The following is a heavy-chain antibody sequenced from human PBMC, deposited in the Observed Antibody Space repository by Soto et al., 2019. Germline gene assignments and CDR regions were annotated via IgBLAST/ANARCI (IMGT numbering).Heavy chain of an antibody. D-gene: IGHD2-21*01. V-gene: IGHV4-59*03. J-gene: IGHJ5*02. CDR1: GGSISRYF. Sequence: QVQLQESGPGLVRPSETLSLTCTVSGGSISRYFWSWIRQSPGKGLEWIGYIFYTGSTTYNPSLKSRVTISIDTSKIQFSLKLSSLTAADTSVYYCAHFSDLEWFDPWGQGTLVTVSS. CDR3: AHFSDLEWFDP. CDR2: IFYTGST.